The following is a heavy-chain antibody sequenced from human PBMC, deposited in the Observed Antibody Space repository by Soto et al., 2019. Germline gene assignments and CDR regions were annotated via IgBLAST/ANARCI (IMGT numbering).Heavy chain of an antibody. D-gene: IGHD3-22*01. CDR2: INPIFGTA. Sequence: GASVKVSCKASGGTFSSYAISWVRQAPGQGLEWMGGINPIFGTANYAQKFQGRVTITADESTSTAYMELSSLRSEDTAVYYCARGGSYDSSGYYPFSYYYGMDVWGQGTTVTVSS. CDR3: ARGGSYDSSGYYPFSYYYGMDV. CDR1: GGTFSSYA. V-gene: IGHV1-69*13. J-gene: IGHJ6*02.